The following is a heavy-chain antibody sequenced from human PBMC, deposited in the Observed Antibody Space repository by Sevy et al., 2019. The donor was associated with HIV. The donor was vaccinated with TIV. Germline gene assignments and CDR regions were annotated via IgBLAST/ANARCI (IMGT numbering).Heavy chain of an antibody. CDR1: GFTASSNY. V-gene: IGHV3-53*01. D-gene: IGHD3-10*01. J-gene: IGHJ3*02. CDR2: IYNGGDT. Sequence: GGSLRLSCAASGFTASSNYMTWVRQAPGKGLEWVSIIYNGGDTYYADFVKGRFTISRDNSKNTLYLHMNSLRPEDTAVYYCATWLRVDPDAFDIWGQGTMVTVSS. CDR3: ATWLRVDPDAFDI.